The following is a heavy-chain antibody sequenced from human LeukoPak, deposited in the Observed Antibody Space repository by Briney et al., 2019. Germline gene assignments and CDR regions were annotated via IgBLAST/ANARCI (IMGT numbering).Heavy chain of an antibody. Sequence: SETLSLTCTVSGGSISSYYWNWIRQPPGKGLEWIGYIYYSGSTNYNPSLKNRVTISVDTSKNQFSLKLSSVTAADTAVYYCARARCPSCTLDYWGQGTLVTVSS. V-gene: IGHV4-59*01. J-gene: IGHJ4*02. D-gene: IGHD2-2*01. CDR1: GGSISSYY. CDR2: IYYSGST. CDR3: ARARCPSCTLDY.